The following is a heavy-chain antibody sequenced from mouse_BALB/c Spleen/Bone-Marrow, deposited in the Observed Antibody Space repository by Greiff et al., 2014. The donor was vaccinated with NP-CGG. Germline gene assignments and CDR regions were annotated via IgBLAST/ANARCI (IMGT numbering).Heavy chain of an antibody. CDR3: ASYYYGRYFDV. CDR2: IDPANGNT. D-gene: IGHD1-1*01. V-gene: IGHV14-3*02. CDR1: GFNIKDTY. Sequence: VQLQQSGAELVKPGASVKLSCTASGFNIKDTYMHWVKQRPEQGLEWIGRIDPANGNTKYDPKFQGKATITADTSSNTAYLQLSSLTSEDTAVYSCASYYYGRYFDVWGAGTTVTVSS. J-gene: IGHJ1*01.